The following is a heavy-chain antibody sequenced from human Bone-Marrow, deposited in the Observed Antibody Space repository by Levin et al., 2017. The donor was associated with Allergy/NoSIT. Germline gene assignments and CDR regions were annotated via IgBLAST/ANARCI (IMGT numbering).Heavy chain of an antibody. D-gene: IGHD1-26*01. J-gene: IGHJ4*02. CDR3: AHRNSTKSYPQANFDY. V-gene: IGHV2-5*02. CDR1: GASLRTTGLG. CDR2: IYWDDDK. Sequence: VSGPTLVKPTQTLTLTCTLSGASLRTTGLGVGWIRQSPAKALEWLALIYWDDDKRYRPSLKNRVTVTRDTSKNQVVLTMTNMDPVDTGTYYCAHRNSTKSYPQANFDYWGQGAPVTVSS.